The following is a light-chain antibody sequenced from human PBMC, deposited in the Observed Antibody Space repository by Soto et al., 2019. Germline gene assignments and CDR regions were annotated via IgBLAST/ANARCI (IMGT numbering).Light chain of an antibody. CDR2: GNS. Sequence: QSVLTQPPSVSGAPGQRVTISCTGSSSNIGAGYDVHWYQQLPGTVPKLLIYGNSNRPSGVPDRFSGSKSGTSASLAITGLQAEDEADYYCQSYDSSLSGSYVFGTGTKSPS. V-gene: IGLV1-40*01. CDR3: QSYDSSLSGSYV. CDR1: SSNIGAGYD. J-gene: IGLJ1*01.